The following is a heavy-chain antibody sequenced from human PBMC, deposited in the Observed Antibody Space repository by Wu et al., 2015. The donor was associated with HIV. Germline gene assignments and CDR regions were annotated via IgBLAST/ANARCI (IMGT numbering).Heavy chain of an antibody. D-gene: IGHD1-1*01. CDR1: GATFGTYG. Sequence: QVQLVQSGAEVKKPGSSVKVSCKASGATFGTYGFNWVRQAPGEGLEWMGRITPLFGRPNYAQRFQGRVTITADESTSTAYMELSSLKSEDTAVYYCAKTNRIVTNGIDFYHYYGMDVWGQGTTVTVS. J-gene: IGHJ6*02. CDR2: ITPLFGRP. CDR3: AKTNRIVTNGIDFYHYYGMDV. V-gene: IGHV1-69*13.